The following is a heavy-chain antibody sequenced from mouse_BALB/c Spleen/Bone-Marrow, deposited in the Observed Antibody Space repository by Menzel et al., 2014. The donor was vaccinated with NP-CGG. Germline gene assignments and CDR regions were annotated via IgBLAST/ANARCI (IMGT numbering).Heavy chain of an antibody. CDR3: TRSMGFYYAMDY. J-gene: IGHJ4*01. D-gene: IGHD2-3*01. Sequence: EVQLQQSGTVLARPGASVKMSCKASSYTFTIYWMHWVKQRPGQGLEWIGAIYPGNSDTSYNQKFKGKAKLTAVTSTSTAYMELSSLTNEDSAVYYCTRSMGFYYAMDYWGQGTSVTVSS. CDR2: IYPGNSDT. CDR1: SYTFTIYW. V-gene: IGHV1-5*01.